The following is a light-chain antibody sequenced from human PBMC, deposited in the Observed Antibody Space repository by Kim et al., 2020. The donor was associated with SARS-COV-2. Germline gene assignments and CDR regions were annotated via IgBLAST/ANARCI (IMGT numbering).Light chain of an antibody. CDR3: NSRDSSGNVV. CDR2: GKN. J-gene: IGLJ2*01. Sequence: SSELTQDPAVSVALGQTVRITCPGDSLRSYYASWYQQKPGQAPVLVIYGKNNRPSGVPDRFSGSSSGNTASLTITRDQAEDEAAYYCNSRDSSGNVVFGGGTQLTVL. V-gene: IGLV3-19*01. CDR1: SLRSYY.